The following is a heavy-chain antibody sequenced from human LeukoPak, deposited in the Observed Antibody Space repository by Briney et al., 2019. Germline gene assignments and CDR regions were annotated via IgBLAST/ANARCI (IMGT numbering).Heavy chain of an antibody. D-gene: IGHD4-17*01. CDR1: ELTVSDYY. J-gene: IGHJ5*02. CDR3: TRDPEYGDT. CDR2: IGAGGISS. Sequence: SGGSLRLSCTASELTVSDYYIRWSRQAPGEGLEWISYIGAGGISSYRAHSVKGRFSVSRHNANNSVFLQMDGLRVKASAAYFCTRDPEYGDTWGQGTLVTVPP. V-gene: IGHV3-11*01.